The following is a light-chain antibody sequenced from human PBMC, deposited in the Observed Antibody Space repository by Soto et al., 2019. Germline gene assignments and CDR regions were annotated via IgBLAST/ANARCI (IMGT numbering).Light chain of an antibody. CDR2: DAS. CDR3: QQYDDFPLT. CDR1: QDISNY. J-gene: IGKJ5*01. Sequence: DIEMTQSPSSLSASVGDRVTITCQASQDISNYLNWYQQKTGRAPKLVIYDASNLESGVSSRFSGSRSGTDFSLTINSLQSDDFATYYCQQYDDFPLTFGQGTRLE. V-gene: IGKV1-33*01.